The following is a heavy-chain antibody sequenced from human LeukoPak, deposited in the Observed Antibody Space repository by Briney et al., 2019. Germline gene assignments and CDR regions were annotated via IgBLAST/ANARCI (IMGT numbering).Heavy chain of an antibody. CDR1: GYTFTTNG. Sequence: ASVKVSRKASGYTFTTNGISWVRQAPGQGLEWMGWIKSNNGNTNYAQKLQGRITLTIDTSTSTAYMELRSLRSDDTAVYYCARRQIADDSGSFYGSWGQGTQVTVSS. D-gene: IGHD1-26*01. CDR2: IKSNNGNT. V-gene: IGHV1-18*01. J-gene: IGHJ5*02. CDR3: ARRQIADDSGSFYGS.